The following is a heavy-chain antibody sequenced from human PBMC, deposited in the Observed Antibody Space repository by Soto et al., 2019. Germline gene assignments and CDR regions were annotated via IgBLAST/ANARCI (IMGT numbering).Heavy chain of an antibody. J-gene: IGHJ4*02. CDR1: GYTFTSYA. Sequence: ASVKVSCKGAGYTFTSYAMHWGRQAPGQRLEWMGWINAGNGNTKYSQKFQGRVTITRDTSASTAYMELSSLRSEDTAVYYCAREQATVTHYYFDYWGQGTLVTVSS. CDR2: INAGNGNT. D-gene: IGHD4-17*01. CDR3: AREQATVTHYYFDY. V-gene: IGHV1-3*01.